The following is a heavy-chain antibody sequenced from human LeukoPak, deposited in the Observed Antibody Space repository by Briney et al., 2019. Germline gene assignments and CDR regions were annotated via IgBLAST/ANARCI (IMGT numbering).Heavy chain of an antibody. J-gene: IGHJ6*03. CDR2: ISAYNGNT. V-gene: IGHV1-18*01. CDR3: ARGGCSTTYYYYYYYMDV. CDR1: GYTFTSYG. D-gene: IGHD6-19*01. Sequence: ASVKVSCKASGYTFTSYGISWVREAPGQGLEWMGWISAYNGNTNYAQKLQGRVTMTTDTSTSTAYMELRSLRSDDTAVYYCARGGCSTTYYYYYYYMDVWGKGTTVTVSS.